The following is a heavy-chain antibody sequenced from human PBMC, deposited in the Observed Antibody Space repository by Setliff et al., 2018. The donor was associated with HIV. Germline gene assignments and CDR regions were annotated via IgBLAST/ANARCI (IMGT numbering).Heavy chain of an antibody. J-gene: IGHJ6*03. CDR1: GFTFGDYG. CDR2: IRSKAYGGTT. Sequence: SLKISCTASGFTFGDYGMSWVRQAPGKGLEWVGFIRSKAYGGTTEYAASVKGRFTISRDDSKSIAYLQMNSLKTEDTAVYYCTRVREVPAAIPDYYYYMDVWGKGTTVTVSS. CDR3: TRVREVPAAIPDYYYYMDV. D-gene: IGHD2-2*02. V-gene: IGHV3-49*04.